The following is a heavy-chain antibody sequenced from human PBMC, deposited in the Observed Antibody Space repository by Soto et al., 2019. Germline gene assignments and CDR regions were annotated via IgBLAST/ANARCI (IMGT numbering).Heavy chain of an antibody. CDR2: ISSSSRTI. V-gene: IGHV3-48*02. CDR3: ARDSREHYYSYGMDV. CDR1: GFTFSSYS. D-gene: IGHD1-1*01. Sequence: EVQLVESGGGLVQPGGSLRLSCAASGFTFSSYSMNWVRQAPGKGLEWVSYISSSSRTIYYADSVKGRFTISRDNAKNSLYLQMNSLRDEDTAVYYCARDSREHYYSYGMDVWGQGTTVTVSS. J-gene: IGHJ6*02.